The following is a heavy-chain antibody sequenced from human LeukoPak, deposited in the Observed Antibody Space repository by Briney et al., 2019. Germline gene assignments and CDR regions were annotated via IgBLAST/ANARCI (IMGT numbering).Heavy chain of an antibody. CDR1: GFSLSTRGVG. Sequence: SGPTLVKPTQTLTLTCTFSGFSLSTRGVGVGWIRQPPVKALEWLSLIYWNDDKRYSPSLKSRLTITKDTSKNQVVLTMTNMDPVDTATYYCAHRQVVVVSAAMVAVFDPWGQGTLVTVSS. CDR3: AHRQVVVVSAAMVAVFDP. CDR2: IYWNDDK. V-gene: IGHV2-5*01. D-gene: IGHD2-2*01. J-gene: IGHJ5*02.